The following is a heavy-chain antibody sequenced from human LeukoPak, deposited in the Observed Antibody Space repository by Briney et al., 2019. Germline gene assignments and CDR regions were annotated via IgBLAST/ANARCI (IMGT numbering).Heavy chain of an antibody. J-gene: IGHJ5*02. V-gene: IGHV1-2*02. CDR2: INPNSGGT. D-gene: IGHD3-22*01. Sequence: GASVKVSFKASGYTFTFYYMHWVRQAPGQGLEWMGWINPNSGGTNYAQKFQGRVTMTRDTSISTAYMELSRLRSDATAVYYCAREGASSGYYSNWFDPWGQGTLVTVSS. CDR3: AREGASSGYYSNWFDP. CDR1: GYTFTFYY.